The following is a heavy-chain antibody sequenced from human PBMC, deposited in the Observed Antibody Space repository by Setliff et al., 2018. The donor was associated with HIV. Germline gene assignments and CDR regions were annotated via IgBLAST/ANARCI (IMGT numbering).Heavy chain of an antibody. CDR3: ARGGTYYYTSGNYMSLTNNYFDP. CDR1: GYTFTDYN. J-gene: IGHJ5*02. Sequence: ASVKVSCKASGYTFTDYNIHWVRQAPGQGLEWMGWINPKSGGTNYVQNFQGRVSMTRDTSITTAYVELNRLRSDDTAVYYCARGGTYYYTSGNYMSLTNNYFDPWGQGTLVTVSS. V-gene: IGHV1-2*02. D-gene: IGHD3-10*01. CDR2: INPKSGGT.